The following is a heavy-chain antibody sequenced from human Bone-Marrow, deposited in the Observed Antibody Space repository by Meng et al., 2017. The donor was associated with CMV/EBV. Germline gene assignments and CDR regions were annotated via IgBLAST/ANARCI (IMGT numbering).Heavy chain of an antibody. CDR3: ARDYCSSTSCYPSWFDP. V-gene: IGHV4-61*01. Sequence: SETLSLTCTVSGGSVSSGSYYWSWIRQPPGKGLEWIGYIYYSGSTNYNPSLKSRVTISVDTSKNQFSLKLSSVTAADTAVYYCARDYCSSTSCYPSWFDPWGQGTLVTVSS. CDR1: GGSVSSGSYY. D-gene: IGHD2-2*01. J-gene: IGHJ5*02. CDR2: IYYSGST.